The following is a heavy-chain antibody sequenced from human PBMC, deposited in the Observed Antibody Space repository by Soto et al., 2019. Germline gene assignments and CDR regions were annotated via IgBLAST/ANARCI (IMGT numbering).Heavy chain of an antibody. CDR1: GFTFSSYS. V-gene: IGHV3-48*02. CDR2: IPSSSGRSI. J-gene: IGHJ2*01. Sequence: EVQLVESGGGLVQPGGCLRLSCEASGFTFSSYSMNWVRQAPGKGLEWVSHIPSSSGRSIYYADSVKGRFTISRDNAKNSLSLQMNSLRDEDTGVYYCARRYGDDHWYFDLWGRGTLVTVSS. CDR3: ARRYGDDHWYFDL. D-gene: IGHD4-17*01.